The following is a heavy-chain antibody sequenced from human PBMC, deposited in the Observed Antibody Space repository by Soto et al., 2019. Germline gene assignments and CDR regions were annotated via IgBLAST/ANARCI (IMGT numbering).Heavy chain of an antibody. D-gene: IGHD3-10*01. CDR2: INSDGSST. CDR3: AKDMGFAVRYFDY. Sequence: GGSLRLSCAASGFTFSSSWMHWVRQAPGKGLAWVSRINSDGSSTNYADSVKGRFTISRDNSKNTLYLQMNSLRAEDTAVYYCAKDMGFAVRYFDYWGQGTLVTVSS. CDR1: GFTFSSSW. V-gene: IGHV3-74*01. J-gene: IGHJ4*02.